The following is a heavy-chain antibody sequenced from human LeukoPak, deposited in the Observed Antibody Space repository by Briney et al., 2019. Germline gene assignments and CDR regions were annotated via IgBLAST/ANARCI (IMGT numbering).Heavy chain of an antibody. CDR3: AKDQQWLEYFDY. Sequence: GGSLRLSCAASGFTFSSYVMSWVRQAPGKWLEWVSSISGSAGSTYYTDSVKGRFAISRDNSKNTLYLQMNSLRDEDTAVYYCAKDQQWLEYFDYWGQGILVTVSP. J-gene: IGHJ4*02. CDR2: ISGSAGST. D-gene: IGHD6-19*01. CDR1: GFTFSSYV. V-gene: IGHV3-23*01.